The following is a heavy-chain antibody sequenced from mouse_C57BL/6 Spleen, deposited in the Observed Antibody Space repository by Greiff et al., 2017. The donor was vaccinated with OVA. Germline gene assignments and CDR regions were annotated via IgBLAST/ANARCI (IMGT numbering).Heavy chain of an antibody. D-gene: IGHD4-1*01. J-gene: IGHJ1*03. Sequence: QVQLQQSGAELARPGASVKLSCKASGYTFTSYGISWVKQRTGQGLEWIGEIYPRSGNTYYNEKFKCKATLTADKSSSTAYMELRSLTSEDSAVYFCARLTGDSDWYFDVWGTGTTVTVSS. CDR2: IYPRSGNT. CDR3: ARLTGDSDWYFDV. CDR1: GYTFTSYG. V-gene: IGHV1-81*01.